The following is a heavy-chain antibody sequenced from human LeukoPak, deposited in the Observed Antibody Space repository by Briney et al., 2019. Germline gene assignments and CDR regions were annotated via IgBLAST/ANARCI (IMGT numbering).Heavy chain of an antibody. J-gene: IGHJ5*02. Sequence: PSETLSLTCAVYGGSFSGYYWSWIRQPPGKGLEWIGEINHSGSTNYNPSLKSRVTIPVDTSKNQFSLKLSSVTAADTAVYYCARGARIVLMVYAKNWFDPWGQGTLVTVSS. V-gene: IGHV4-34*01. CDR2: INHSGST. CDR1: GGSFSGYY. D-gene: IGHD2-8*01. CDR3: ARGARIVLMVYAKNWFDP.